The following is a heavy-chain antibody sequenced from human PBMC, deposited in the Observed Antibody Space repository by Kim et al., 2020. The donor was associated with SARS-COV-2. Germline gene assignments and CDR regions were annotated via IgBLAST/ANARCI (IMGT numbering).Heavy chain of an antibody. CDR3: ARDTHSKSWYVDFDY. CDR2: ISSSSSYI. V-gene: IGHV3-21*01. D-gene: IGHD6-13*01. J-gene: IGHJ4*02. CDR1: GFTFSSYS. Sequence: GGSLRLSCAASGFTFSSYSMNWVRQAPGKGLEWVSSISSSSSYIYYADSVKGRFTISRDNAKNSLYLQMNSLRAEDTAVYYCARDTHSKSWYVDFDYWGQESMVTVS.